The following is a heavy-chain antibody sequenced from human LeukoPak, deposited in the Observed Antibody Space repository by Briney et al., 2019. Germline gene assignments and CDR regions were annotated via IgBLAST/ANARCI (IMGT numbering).Heavy chain of an antibody. CDR2: IYTSGST. CDR3: ARVSSNDFWSGYGYYFDY. D-gene: IGHD3-3*01. Sequence: SETLSLTCTVSGGSISSYYWSWIRQPPGKGLEWIGYIYTSGSTNYNPSLKSRVTISVDTSKNQFSLKLSSVTAADTAVYYCARVSSNDFWSGYGYYFDYWGQGTLVTVSS. V-gene: IGHV4-4*09. CDR1: GGSISSYY. J-gene: IGHJ4*02.